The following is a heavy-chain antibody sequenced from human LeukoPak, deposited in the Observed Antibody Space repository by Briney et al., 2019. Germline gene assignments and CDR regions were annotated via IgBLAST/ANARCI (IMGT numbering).Heavy chain of an antibody. Sequence: PGGSLRLSCAASGFTFSSYSMNWVRQAPGKGLEWVSYISSSSSTIYYADSVKGRFTISRDNAKNSLYLQMNSLRAEDTAVYYCARARGPFCSGGSCYGYYFDYWGQGTLVTVSS. V-gene: IGHV3-48*04. CDR2: ISSSSSTI. CDR3: ARARGPFCSGGSCYGYYFDY. D-gene: IGHD2-15*01. CDR1: GFTFSSYS. J-gene: IGHJ4*02.